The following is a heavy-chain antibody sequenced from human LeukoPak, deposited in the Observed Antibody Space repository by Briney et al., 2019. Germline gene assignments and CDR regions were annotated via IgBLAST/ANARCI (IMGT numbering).Heavy chain of an antibody. CDR3: ARPGLEWCNWFDP. D-gene: IGHD3-3*01. CDR1: GGSISSSSYY. Sequence: PSETLSLTCTVSGGSISSSSYYWGWIRQPPGKGLEWIGSIYYSGSTYYNPSLKSRVTISVDTSKNQFSLKLSSVTAADTAVYYCARPGLEWCNWFDPWGQGTLVTVSS. CDR2: IYYSGST. J-gene: IGHJ5*02. V-gene: IGHV4-39*01.